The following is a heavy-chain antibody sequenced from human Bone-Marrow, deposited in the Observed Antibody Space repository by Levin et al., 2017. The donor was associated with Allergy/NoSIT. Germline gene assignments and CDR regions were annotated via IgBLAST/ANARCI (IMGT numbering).Heavy chain of an antibody. V-gene: IGHV3-7*01. CDR3: ARVLGGGYPGD. CDR1: GFTFNNYW. J-gene: IGHJ1*01. D-gene: IGHD1-26*01. CDR2: IKQDGSEK. Sequence: PGGSLRLSCAVSGFTFNNYWMTWVRQAPGKGLEWVANIKQDGSEKYYVDSVKGRFTISRDNARNSLHLQMDSLRAEDTAMYYCARVLGGGYPGDWGQGTLVIVSS.